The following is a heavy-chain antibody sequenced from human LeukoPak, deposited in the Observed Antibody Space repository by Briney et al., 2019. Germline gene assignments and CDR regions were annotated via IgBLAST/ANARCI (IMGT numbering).Heavy chain of an antibody. Sequence: SETLSLTCTVSGVSLSSRVYYWGWIRQPPGKGLEWIGSMYYSGNTYFNPSLKSRVTISVDTSNNQYSLKLSSVTAADTAVYYCARQPGEWYFDYWGQGTLVTVSS. D-gene: IGHD3-3*01. CDR1: GVSLSSRVYY. CDR2: MYYSGNT. CDR3: ARQPGEWYFDY. V-gene: IGHV4-39*01. J-gene: IGHJ4*02.